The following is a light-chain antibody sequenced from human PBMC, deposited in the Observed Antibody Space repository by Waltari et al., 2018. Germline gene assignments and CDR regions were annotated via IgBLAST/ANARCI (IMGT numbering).Light chain of an antibody. J-gene: IGKJ3*01. V-gene: IGKV3-20*01. CDR2: GAS. Sequence: EIVLTQSPGTLSLSPGERATLSCRASQSVSSSYLAWYQQTPGQAPRLLIYGASSRATGIPDRFSGSGSGTDFTLTISRLEPEDFAVYYCQQYGSSPFTFGPGTKVDIK. CDR3: QQYGSSPFT. CDR1: QSVSSSY.